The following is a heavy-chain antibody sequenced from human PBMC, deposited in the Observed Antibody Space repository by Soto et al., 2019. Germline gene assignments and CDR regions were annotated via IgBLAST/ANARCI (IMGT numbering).Heavy chain of an antibody. J-gene: IGHJ4*02. D-gene: IGHD6-13*01. CDR1: GFFFSSYT. CDR3: ASEITAVGRAGY. V-gene: IGHV3-21*01. CDR2: ISGNSGYI. Sequence: EVQLVESGGGLVKPGGSLRLSCAGSGFFFSSYTMNWVRQAPGKGLEWVSSISGNSGYIYYADSVKGRFTISRDNAKNSLFPQMKNLRAEDAAVYYCASEITAVGRAGYWGQGTLVTVSS.